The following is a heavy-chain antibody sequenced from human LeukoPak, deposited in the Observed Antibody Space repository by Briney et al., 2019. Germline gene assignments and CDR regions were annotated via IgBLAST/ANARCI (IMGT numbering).Heavy chain of an antibody. D-gene: IGHD3-16*01. CDR3: ARVITVRGVMAY. V-gene: IGHV1-18*01. Sequence: ASVKVSFKASGYTFTSYGIGWVRQAPGQGLEWMGWISAYNGNTNYAQKLQGRVTMTTDTSTSTAYMELRSLRSDDTAVYYCARVITVRGVMAYWGQGTLVTVSS. J-gene: IGHJ4*02. CDR1: GYTFTSYG. CDR2: ISAYNGNT.